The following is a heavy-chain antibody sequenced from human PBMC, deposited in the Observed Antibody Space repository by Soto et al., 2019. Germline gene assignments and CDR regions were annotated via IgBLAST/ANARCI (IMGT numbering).Heavy chain of an antibody. D-gene: IGHD2-15*01. CDR2: ISGGGAST. Sequence: GGSLRLSCAASGLTFTRNAMSWVRQAPGKGLEWVSAISGGGASTYYTDSVKGRFTISRDNAKNTVYVQMNSLRAEDTAVYYCARDYSGWFDPWGQGTLVTVSS. CDR1: GLTFTRNA. CDR3: ARDYSGWFDP. J-gene: IGHJ5*02. V-gene: IGHV3-23*01.